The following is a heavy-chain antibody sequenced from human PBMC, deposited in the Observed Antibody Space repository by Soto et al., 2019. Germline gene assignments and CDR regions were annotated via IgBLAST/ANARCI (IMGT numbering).Heavy chain of an antibody. CDR2: IYHTGII. Sequence: PSETLSLTCVVPGGSISSSYWWSWVRQSPGKGLEWIGEIYHTGIIDYNPSLKSRVTISVDKSNNQFSLMLHSVTAADTAVYYCSTLPSRSVVVVTTISTWGQGTLVTVSS. V-gene: IGHV4-4*02. J-gene: IGHJ5*01. CDR1: GGSISSSYW. CDR3: STLPSRSVVVVTTIST. D-gene: IGHD2-21*02.